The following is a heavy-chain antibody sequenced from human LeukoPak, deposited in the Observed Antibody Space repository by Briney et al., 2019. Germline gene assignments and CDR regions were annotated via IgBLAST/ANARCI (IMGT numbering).Heavy chain of an antibody. J-gene: IGHJ3*01. CDR3: AREDPSGLDVFDL. Sequence: ASVKVSSKVSGHPLRELSIHWVRQAPGKGLEWMGGFDPEQGETISAQKFQDRVTMTEDISTDTSYLHLNTLKSEDTAVYYCAREDPSGLDVFDLWGQGTLLIVS. D-gene: IGHD2-15*01. CDR2: FDPEQGET. CDR1: GHPLRELS. V-gene: IGHV1-24*01.